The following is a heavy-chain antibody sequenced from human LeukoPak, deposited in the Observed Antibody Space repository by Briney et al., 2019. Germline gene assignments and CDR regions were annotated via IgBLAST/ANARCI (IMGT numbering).Heavy chain of an antibody. CDR3: ATWSDRGYSY. D-gene: IGHD5-12*01. J-gene: IGHJ4*02. Sequence: GGSLRLSCTASVFTLSRSWMNWIRQAPGKGLEWVANINPDGDGMRFVDSVKGRFTMSRDNAQSSLHLQMNSLRVEDTAFYYCATWSDRGYSYWGQGVLVTVSS. CDR2: INPDGDGM. V-gene: IGHV3-7*01. CDR1: VFTLSRSW.